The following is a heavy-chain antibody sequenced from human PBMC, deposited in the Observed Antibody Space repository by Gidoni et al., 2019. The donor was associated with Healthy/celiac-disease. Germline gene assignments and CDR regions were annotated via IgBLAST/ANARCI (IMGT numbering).Heavy chain of an antibody. CDR2: IIPILGIA. Sequence: QVQLVKSGAEVKKPGSSVKVYWKASGGTFSSYTISWDRQAPGQGLEWMGRIIPILGIANYAQKFQGRVTITADKSTSAAYMELSSLRSEDTAVYYCARGDHVDTALSNWGQGTLVTVSS. D-gene: IGHD5-18*01. V-gene: IGHV1-69*02. CDR1: GGTFSSYT. J-gene: IGHJ4*02. CDR3: ARGDHVDTALSN.